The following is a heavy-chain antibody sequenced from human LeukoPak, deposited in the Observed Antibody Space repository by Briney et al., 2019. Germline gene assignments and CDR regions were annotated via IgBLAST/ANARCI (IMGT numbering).Heavy chain of an antibody. Sequence: SETLSLTCAVSGYSISSGYYWGWIRQPPGKGLEWIGSIYHSGSTYYNPSLKGRVTMSVDTSKNHLSLKLSSVTAADTAVYYCARGKGSTIFGVVIQRHSYYYMDVWGKGTTVTVSS. D-gene: IGHD3-3*01. CDR1: GYSISSGYY. J-gene: IGHJ6*03. V-gene: IGHV4-38-2*01. CDR2: IYHSGST. CDR3: ARGKGSTIFGVVIQRHSYYYMDV.